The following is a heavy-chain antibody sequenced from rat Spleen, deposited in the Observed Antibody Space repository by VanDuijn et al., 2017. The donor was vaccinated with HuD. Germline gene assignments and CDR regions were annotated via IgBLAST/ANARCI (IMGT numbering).Heavy chain of an antibody. V-gene: IGHV5-25*01. D-gene: IGHD5-1*01. CDR1: GFSFSTFY. CDR3: ARQLTGDY. CDR2: ISSGGGST. J-gene: IGHJ2*01. Sequence: EVPLVESGGGLVEPERSMKLSCAASGFSFSTFYMAWVRQAPTKGLEWVTSISSGGGSTYYRDSVKGRFTSSRHNAKSTLYLQMDSLRSEDTATYYCARQLTGDYWGQGVMVTVSS.